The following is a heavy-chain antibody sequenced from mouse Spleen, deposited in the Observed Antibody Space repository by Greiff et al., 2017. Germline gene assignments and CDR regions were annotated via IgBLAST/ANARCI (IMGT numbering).Heavy chain of an antibody. D-gene: IGHD2-5*01. CDR3: ARASNSYWYFDV. CDR1: GYTFTDYN. Sequence: VQLKQSGPELVKPGASVKIPCKASGYTFTDYNMDWVKQSHGKSLEWIGDINPNNGGTIYNQKFKGKATLTVDKSSSTAYMELRSLTSEDTAVYYCARASNSYWYFDVWGTGTTVTVSS. CDR2: INPNNGGT. V-gene: IGHV1-18*01. J-gene: IGHJ1*03.